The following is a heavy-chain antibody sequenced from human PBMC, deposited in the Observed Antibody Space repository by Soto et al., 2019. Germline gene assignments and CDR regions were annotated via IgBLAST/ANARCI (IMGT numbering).Heavy chain of an antibody. CDR1: GFTFSSYG. D-gene: IGHD1-26*01. CDR2: IWYDGSNK. V-gene: IGHV3-33*01. CDR3: ARESIEMVGATGGIDY. J-gene: IGHJ4*02. Sequence: PGGSLRLSCAASGFTFSSYGMHWVRRAPGKGLEWVAVIWYDGSNKYYADSVKGRFTISRDNSKNTLYLQMNSLRAEDTAVYYCARESIEMVGATGGIDYWGQGTLVTVSS.